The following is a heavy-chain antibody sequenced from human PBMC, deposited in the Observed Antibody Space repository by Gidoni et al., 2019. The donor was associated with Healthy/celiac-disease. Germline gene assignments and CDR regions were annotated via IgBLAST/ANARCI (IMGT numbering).Heavy chain of an antibody. Sequence: QLQLQESGPGLVKPSETLSLTCTVPGGSLSSSSHYWGWIRPPPGKGLEWIGMIYYSGSTYYNPSLKSRVTISVDTSKNQFSLKLSSVTAADTAVYYCARDLLWFGELLFLSDAFDIWGQGTMVTVSS. J-gene: IGHJ3*02. CDR2: IYYSGST. D-gene: IGHD3-10*01. V-gene: IGHV4-39*07. CDR1: GGSLSSSSHY. CDR3: ARDLLWFGELLFLSDAFDI.